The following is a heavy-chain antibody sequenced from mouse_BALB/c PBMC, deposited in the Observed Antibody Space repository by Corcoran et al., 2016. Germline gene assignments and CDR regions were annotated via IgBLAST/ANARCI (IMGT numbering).Heavy chain of an antibody. CDR1: TYTFTNYG. Sequence: QIQLVQSGPELKKPGETVTISCKTSTYTFTNYGMNWVKQAPGKGLKWMGWINTYTGEPTYADDFKGRFAFSLETSASTAYLQINNLKNEDMATYFCARLITTHYYTMDYWGQGTSVTVSS. J-gene: IGHJ4*01. CDR2: INTYTGEP. CDR3: ARLITTHYYTMDY. D-gene: IGHD2-4*01. V-gene: IGHV9-1*02.